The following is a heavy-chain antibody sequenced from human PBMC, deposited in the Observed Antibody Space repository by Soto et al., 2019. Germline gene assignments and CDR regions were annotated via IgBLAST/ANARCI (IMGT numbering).Heavy chain of an antibody. CDR3: ARDLIRFLEWLSLYYYYGMDV. CDR1: GFTFSSYA. CDR2: ISYDGSNK. D-gene: IGHD3-3*01. Sequence: GSLRLSCASSGFTFSSYAMHWVRQAPGKGLEWVAVISYDGSNKYYADSVKGRFTISRDNSKNTLYLQMNSLRAEDTAVYYCARDLIRFLEWLSLYYYYGMDVWGQGTTVTVSS. V-gene: IGHV3-30-3*01. J-gene: IGHJ6*02.